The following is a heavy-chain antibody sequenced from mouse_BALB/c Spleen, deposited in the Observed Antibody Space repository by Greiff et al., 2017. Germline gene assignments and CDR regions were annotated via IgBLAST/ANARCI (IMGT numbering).Heavy chain of an antibody. CDR1: GFTFTDYY. J-gene: IGHJ2*01. CDR3: ARDTLYGNYVGYFDY. D-gene: IGHD2-1*01. CDR2: IRNKANGYTT. V-gene: IGHV7-3*02. Sequence: EVQVVESGGGLVQPGGSLRLSCATSGFTFTDYYMSWVRQPPGKALEWLGFIRNKANGYTTEYSASVKGRFTISRDNSQSILYLQMNTLRAEDSATYYCARDTLYGNYVGYFDYWGQGTTLTGAS.